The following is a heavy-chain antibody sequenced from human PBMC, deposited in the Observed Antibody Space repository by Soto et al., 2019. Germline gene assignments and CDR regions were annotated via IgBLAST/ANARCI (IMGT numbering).Heavy chain of an antibody. D-gene: IGHD6-19*01. CDR1: GFSLSTSGVG. V-gene: IGHV2-5*02. CDR2: IYWDDDK. CDR3: ADSPTTYSSGWYEGFDAFDI. J-gene: IGHJ3*02. Sequence: QITLKESGPTLVKPTQTLTLTCTFSGFSLSTSGVGVGWIRQPPGKALEWLALIYWDDDKRYSPTLKSRLTISKDTPKNQVVLTMTNMDPVDTATYYCADSPTTYSSGWYEGFDAFDIWGQGTMVTVSS.